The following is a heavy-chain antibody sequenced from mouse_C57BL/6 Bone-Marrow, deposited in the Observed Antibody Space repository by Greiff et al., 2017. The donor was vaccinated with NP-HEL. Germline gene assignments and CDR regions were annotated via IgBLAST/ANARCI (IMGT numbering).Heavy chain of an antibody. CDR2: INPSSGYT. J-gene: IGHJ1*03. Sequence: QVQLQQSGAELARPGASVKMSCKASGYTFTSYTMHWVKQRPGQGLDWIGYINPSSGYTKYNQKFKAKATLTADKSSSTAYMQLSSLTSEDAAVYYCARSPYYYGSIYWYFDVWGTGTTVTVSS. D-gene: IGHD1-1*01. CDR3: ARSPYYYGSIYWYFDV. CDR1: GYTFTSYT. V-gene: IGHV1-4*01.